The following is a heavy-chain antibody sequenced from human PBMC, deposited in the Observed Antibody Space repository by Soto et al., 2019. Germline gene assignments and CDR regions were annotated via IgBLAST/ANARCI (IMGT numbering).Heavy chain of an antibody. D-gene: IGHD1-26*01. J-gene: IGHJ3*02. CDR1: GFSFSTYE. CDR3: APRKYGSFNIGAFDI. Sequence: SLSLSCAASGFSFSTYEMNWVRQAPGKGLEWVSYISKNGIDIYYADSVKGRLTISRDNANNSLFLQMDSLRPEDTAVYYCAPRKYGSFNIGAFDIWGQGKMVTVSS. CDR2: ISKNGIDI. V-gene: IGHV3-48*03.